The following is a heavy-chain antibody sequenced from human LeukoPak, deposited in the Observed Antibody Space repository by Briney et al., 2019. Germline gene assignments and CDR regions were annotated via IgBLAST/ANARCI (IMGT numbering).Heavy chain of an antibody. D-gene: IGHD7-27*01. V-gene: IGHV3-20*04. CDR2: LNWNGDKT. CDR3: AGEGATGDQDAFDL. Sequence: PGGSLRLSCAASGFRFDDNGMNWVRQAPGKGLEWVAGLNWNGDKTGYADSVKGRFIVSRDNRKNSLHLQMNSLRAEDTALYYCAGEGATGDQDAFDLWGQGTMVIVSS. CDR1: GFRFDDNG. J-gene: IGHJ3*01.